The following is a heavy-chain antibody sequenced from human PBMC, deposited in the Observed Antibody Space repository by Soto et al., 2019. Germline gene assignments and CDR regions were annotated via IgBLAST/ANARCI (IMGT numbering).Heavy chain of an antibody. CDR3: ARAVGGYDFWSASYYYYSYMDV. V-gene: IGHV4-34*01. CDR1: GGSFSGYY. D-gene: IGHD3-3*01. Sequence: QVQLQQWGAGLLKPSETLSLTCAVYGGSFSGYYWSWIRQPPGRGLAWIGEINHSGSTNYNPSLKSRVTMSVDTSKNQFSLKLSSVTAADTAVYFCARAVGGYDFWSASYYYYSYMDVWGKGTTVTVSS. J-gene: IGHJ6*03. CDR2: INHSGST.